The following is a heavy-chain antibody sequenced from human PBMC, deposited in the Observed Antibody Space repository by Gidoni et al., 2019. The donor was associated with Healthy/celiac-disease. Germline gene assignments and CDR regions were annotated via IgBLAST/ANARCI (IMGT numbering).Heavy chain of an antibody. CDR3: AGERQRGDAFDI. CDR1: GGSISSSSYY. D-gene: IGHD1-1*01. J-gene: IGHJ3*02. V-gene: IGHV4-39*01. CDR2: IYYSGST. Sequence: QLQLQESGPGLVKPSETLSLTCTVSGGSISSSSYYWGWIRQPPGKGLEWIGSIYYSGSTYYNPSLKSRVTISVDTSKNQFSLKLSSVTAADTAVYYCAGERQRGDAFDIWGQGTMVTVSS.